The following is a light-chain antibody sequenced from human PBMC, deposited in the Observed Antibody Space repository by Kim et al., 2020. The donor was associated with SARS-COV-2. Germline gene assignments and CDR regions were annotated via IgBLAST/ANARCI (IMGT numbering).Light chain of an antibody. V-gene: IGKV3-11*01. Sequence: VAPGERAPPPCRASQSVTRILTRYQPKPGPAPRRLIYDASKRATGIPARFSGSGSGTDFTLTLSRQEREDFAVYYCQKRRNWPLTFGGRTKVDIK. CDR1: QSVTRI. CDR2: DAS. CDR3: QKRRNWPLT. J-gene: IGKJ4*01.